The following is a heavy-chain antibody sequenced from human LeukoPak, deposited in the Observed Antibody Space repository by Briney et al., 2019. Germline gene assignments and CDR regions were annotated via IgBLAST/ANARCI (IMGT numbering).Heavy chain of an antibody. Sequence: PGGSLRLSCAVSGFSLIDYNINWVRQAPGKGLEWISSISSRGDSTDYADSVKGRFIISKDNAKNLLYLEMNNLRPEDTALYYCARDQRPKKYFYDSSGSSAYWGQGTLVTVSS. CDR2: ISSRGDST. J-gene: IGHJ4*02. CDR3: ARDQRPKKYFYDSSGSSAY. V-gene: IGHV3-21*06. D-gene: IGHD3-22*01. CDR1: GFSLIDYN.